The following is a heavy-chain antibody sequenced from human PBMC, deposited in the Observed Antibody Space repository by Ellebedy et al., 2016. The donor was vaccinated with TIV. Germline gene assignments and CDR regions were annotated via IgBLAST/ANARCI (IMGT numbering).Heavy chain of an antibody. Sequence: MPGGSLRLSCAVYGGSFSDYYWSWIRQTPGKGLEWIGYISNTGRTNYNPSLQSRVTISVDTSRNQLSLKLTSVTAADTAVYYCARDRRGSYDYWGQGTLITVSS. CDR1: GGSFSDYY. D-gene: IGHD3-10*01. J-gene: IGHJ4*02. V-gene: IGHV4-34*01. CDR2: ISNTGRT. CDR3: ARDRRGSYDY.